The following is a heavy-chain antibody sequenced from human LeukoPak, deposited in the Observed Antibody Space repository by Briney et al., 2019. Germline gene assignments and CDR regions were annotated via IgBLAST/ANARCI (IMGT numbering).Heavy chain of an antibody. CDR3: ARDPTAYYDSSGYYLNTIDY. D-gene: IGHD3-22*01. Sequence: GGSLRLSCAASGFAFSSYGMHWVRQAPGKGLEWVAVIWYDGSNKYYADSVKGRFTISRDNSKNTLYLQMISLRAEDTAVYYCARDPTAYYDSSGYYLNTIDYWGQGTLVTVSS. CDR2: IWYDGSNK. J-gene: IGHJ4*02. V-gene: IGHV3-33*08. CDR1: GFAFSSYG.